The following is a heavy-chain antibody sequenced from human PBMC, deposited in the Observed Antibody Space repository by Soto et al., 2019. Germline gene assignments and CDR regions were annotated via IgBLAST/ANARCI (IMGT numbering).Heavy chain of an antibody. CDR3: ARVKENWDGEGKFYCFDP. CDR1: GFTFSSYW. V-gene: IGHV3-7*01. Sequence: GGSLRLSCTGSGFTFSSYWMSWVRQAPGKGLEWVANINEGGSGKYYGDSVRGRFTLSRDNTENALSLHLNSVTPEDTAVYYCARVKENWDGEGKFYCFDPWGQGTLVTVSS. CDR2: INEGGSGK. J-gene: IGHJ5*02. D-gene: IGHD2-21*01.